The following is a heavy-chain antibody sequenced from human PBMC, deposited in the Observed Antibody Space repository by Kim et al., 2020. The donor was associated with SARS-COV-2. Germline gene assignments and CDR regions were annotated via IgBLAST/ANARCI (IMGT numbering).Heavy chain of an antibody. CDR2: ISSSSSYI. D-gene: IGHD3-22*01. J-gene: IGHJ4*02. Sequence: GGSLRLSCAASGFTFSSYSMNWVRQAPGKGLEWVSSISSSSSYIYYADSVKGRFTISRDNAKNSLYLQMNSLRVEDTAVYYCASLGYYDSSGYYSSVPFSAFWGQGTLVTVSS. CDR3: ASLGYYDSSGYYSSVPFSAF. CDR1: GFTFSSYS. V-gene: IGHV3-21*01.